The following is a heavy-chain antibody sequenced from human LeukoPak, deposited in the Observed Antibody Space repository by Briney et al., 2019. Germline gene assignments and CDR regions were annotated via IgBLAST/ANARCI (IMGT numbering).Heavy chain of an antibody. J-gene: IGHJ3*02. Sequence: PSETLSLTCTVSGGSISSYYWSWIRQPPGKGLEWIGYIYYSGSTNYNPSLKSRVTIPVDTSKNQFSLKLSSVTAADTAVYYCARGYDFWSGSDAFDIWGQGTMVTVSS. D-gene: IGHD3-3*01. CDR2: IYYSGST. CDR3: ARGYDFWSGSDAFDI. V-gene: IGHV4-59*01. CDR1: GGSISSYY.